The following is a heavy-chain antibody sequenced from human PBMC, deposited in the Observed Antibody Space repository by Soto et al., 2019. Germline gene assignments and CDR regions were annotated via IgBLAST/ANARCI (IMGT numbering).Heavy chain of an antibody. J-gene: IGHJ4*02. CDR3: AICLSGYRRRPISSLDF. V-gene: IGHV1-8*01. CDR2: MNPKSANT. D-gene: IGHD2-15*01. Sequence: ASVKVSCKASGYTFIAFDITWVRQAPGQGLEWMGWMNPKSANTGYAQKFQGRVAMTRDTSISTAYVELSSLRSEDTAVYYCAICLSGYRRRPISSLDFWGQGTQVTVSS. CDR1: GYTFIAFD.